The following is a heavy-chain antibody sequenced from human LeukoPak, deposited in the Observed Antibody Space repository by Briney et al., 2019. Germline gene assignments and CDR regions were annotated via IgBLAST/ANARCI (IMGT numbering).Heavy chain of an antibody. CDR3: ARLVIVAAREPYFDY. D-gene: IGHD5-12*01. CDR1: GGSISSSRYY. CDR2: IYYSGST. J-gene: IGHJ4*02. Sequence: SETLSLTCTVSGGSISSSRYYWGWIRQPPGKGLEWIGYIYYSGSTNYNPSLGSRVSISVDTSKNHFSMNLTSVTAADAAVYYCARLVIVAAREPYFDYWGQGTLVTVSS. V-gene: IGHV4-61*03.